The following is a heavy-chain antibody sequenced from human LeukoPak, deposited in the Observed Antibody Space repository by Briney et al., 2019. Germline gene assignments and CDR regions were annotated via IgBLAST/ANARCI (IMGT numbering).Heavy chain of an antibody. CDR3: ARGTMVRGVIGAFDI. CDR1: GGSISSRSYY. J-gene: IGHJ3*02. D-gene: IGHD3-10*01. CDR2: IYYSGST. V-gene: IGHV4-39*01. Sequence: SETLSLTCTVSGGSISSRSYYWGWIRQPPGKGLEWIGSIYYSGSTYYNPSLKSRVTISVDTSKNQFSLKLSSVTAADTAVYYCARGTMVRGVIGAFDIWGQGTMVTVSS.